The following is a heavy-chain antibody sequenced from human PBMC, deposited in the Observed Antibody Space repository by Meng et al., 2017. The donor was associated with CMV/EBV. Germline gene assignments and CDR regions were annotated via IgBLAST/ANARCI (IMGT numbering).Heavy chain of an antibody. CDR2: INTNTGGT. CDR1: GYTFTGYY. D-gene: IGHD2-2*01. Sequence: ASVKVSCKASGYTFTGYYIHWVRQAPGQGLEWMVWINTNTGGTNYAHKFQGRVTITRDTSISTASMELSRLRSYDTAVYYCARILVDPAAIYYGLDVWGQGTTVTVSS. CDR3: ARILVDPAAIYYGLDV. J-gene: IGHJ6*02. V-gene: IGHV1-2*07.